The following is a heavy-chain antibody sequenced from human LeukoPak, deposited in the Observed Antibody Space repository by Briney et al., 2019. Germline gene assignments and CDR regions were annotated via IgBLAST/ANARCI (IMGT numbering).Heavy chain of an antibody. D-gene: IGHD3-10*01. Sequence: PGRSLRLSCAASGFTFSSYAMHWVRQAPGKGLEWVAVISYDGSNKYYADSVKGRFTISRDNSKNTLYLQMNSLRAEDTAVYYCARAPPIPGVAPFFDYWGQGTLVTVSS. CDR3: ARAPPIPGVAPFFDY. V-gene: IGHV3-30-3*01. CDR1: GFTFSSYA. J-gene: IGHJ4*02. CDR2: ISYDGSNK.